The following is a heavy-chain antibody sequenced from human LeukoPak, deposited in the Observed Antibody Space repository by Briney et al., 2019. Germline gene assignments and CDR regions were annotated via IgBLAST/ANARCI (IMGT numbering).Heavy chain of an antibody. CDR2: IDYSGST. V-gene: IGHV4-59*01. CDR3: ARVGSYCFDY. D-gene: IGHD3-10*01. J-gene: IGHJ4*02. CDR1: GGSFSGYY. Sequence: SETLSLTCAVYGGSFSGYYWSWIRQPPGKGLEWIGYIDYSGSTNYNPSLKSRVTMSVDTSKHQFSLKLSSVTAAGTAVYYCARVGSYCFDYWGQGTLVTVSS.